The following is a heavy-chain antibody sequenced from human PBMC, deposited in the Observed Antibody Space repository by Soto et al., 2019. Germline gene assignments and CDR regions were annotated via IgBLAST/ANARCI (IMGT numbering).Heavy chain of an antibody. D-gene: IGHD4-17*01. CDR3: ARTTAVPNTLRSRYFFDY. V-gene: IGHV4-61*01. Sequence: WETLSLTCSVSGGSVSDKTYYWSWIRQPPGKRLEWIGYVYYSGTTNYNPSLKSRVTISVDLSKNRFSLRLSSVTTADTALYYCARTTAVPNTLRSRYFFDYWGQGTLVTVSS. J-gene: IGHJ4*02. CDR1: GGSVSDKTYY. CDR2: VYYSGTT.